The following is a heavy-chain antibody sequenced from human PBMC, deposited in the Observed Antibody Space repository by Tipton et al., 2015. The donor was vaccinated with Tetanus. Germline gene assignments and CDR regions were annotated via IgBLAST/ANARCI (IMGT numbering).Heavy chain of an antibody. V-gene: IGHV3-74*01. D-gene: IGHD6-6*01. J-gene: IGHJ5*02. CDR3: ARDRGRSTSSTIWFDP. CDR2: TNSDGSST. Sequence: SLRLSCAASGFTLSTYWMHWVRQAPGKGLVWVSRTNSDGSSTDYADSVKGRFTVSRDNAKNTVFLQMNGLRVDDTAVYYCARDRGRSTSSTIWFDPWGQGTLVTVSS. CDR1: GFTLSTYW.